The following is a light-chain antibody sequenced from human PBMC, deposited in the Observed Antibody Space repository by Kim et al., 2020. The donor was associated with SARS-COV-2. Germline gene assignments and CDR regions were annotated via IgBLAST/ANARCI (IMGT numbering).Light chain of an antibody. CDR1: QAISNC. J-gene: IGKJ1*01. V-gene: IGKV1-27*01. Sequence: APVGDRVTITCRAMQAISNCLAWYQQNPGKVPKLLVYAASALQSGVSSRFSGSGSGTDFTLTISSLQPEDVATYYCQKYDRAPRTFGQGTKVDIK. CDR2: AAS. CDR3: QKYDRAPRT.